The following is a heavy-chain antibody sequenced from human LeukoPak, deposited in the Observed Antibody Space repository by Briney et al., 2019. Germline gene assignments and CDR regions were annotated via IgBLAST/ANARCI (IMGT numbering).Heavy chain of an antibody. CDR2: ITGSGGTT. CDR3: ARGIIGYYFDY. Sequence: GGSLRLSCAASGFTFRNYDMSWVRQAPGKGLEWVSVITGSGGTTDYADSVKGRFTISRDNSKSTLYLQMNSLRVEDTAVYYCARGIIGYYFDYWGQGTLVTVSS. CDR1: GFTFRNYD. V-gene: IGHV3-23*01. J-gene: IGHJ4*02. D-gene: IGHD2-15*01.